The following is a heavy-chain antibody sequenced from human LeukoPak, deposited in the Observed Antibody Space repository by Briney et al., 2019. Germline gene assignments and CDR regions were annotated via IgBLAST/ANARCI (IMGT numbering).Heavy chain of an antibody. V-gene: IGHV3-15*01. Sequence: RFSISRDDSRNTLYLQMDSLKTEDTAVYYCTTELRWDLAFDYWGQGTLVTVSS. J-gene: IGHJ4*02. CDR3: TTELRWDLAFDY. D-gene: IGHD2-21*01.